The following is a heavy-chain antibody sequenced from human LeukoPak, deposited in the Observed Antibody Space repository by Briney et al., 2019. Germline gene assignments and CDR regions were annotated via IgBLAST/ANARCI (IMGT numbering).Heavy chain of an antibody. CDR1: GYSISSGYY. J-gene: IGHJ4*02. CDR3: ARERHGHPFDS. V-gene: IGHV4-38-2*02. Sequence: KTSETLSLTCTVSGYSISSGYYWGWIRQPPGKGLEWIGSIYHSGSTYYNPSLKSRLTISRDTSKNQFSLNLSSVTAADTAVYYCARERHGHPFDSWGQGTLVTVSS. CDR2: IYHSGST.